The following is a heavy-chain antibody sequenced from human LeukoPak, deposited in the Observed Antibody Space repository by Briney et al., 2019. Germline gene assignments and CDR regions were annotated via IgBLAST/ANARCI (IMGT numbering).Heavy chain of an antibody. CDR2: INHSGST. CDR3: ARARGGYSYGYHY. D-gene: IGHD5-18*01. CDR1: GGSFSGYY. J-gene: IGHJ4*02. V-gene: IGHV4-34*01. Sequence: PSETLSLTXAVYGGSFSGYYWSWIRQPPGKGLEWIGEINHSGSTNYNPSLKSRVTISVDTSKNQFSLKLSSVTAADTAVYYCARARGGYSYGYHYWGQGTLVTVSS.